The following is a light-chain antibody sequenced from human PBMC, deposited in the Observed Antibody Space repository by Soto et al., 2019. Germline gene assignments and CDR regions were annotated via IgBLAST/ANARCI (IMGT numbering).Light chain of an antibody. Sequence: EIVMTQSPATLSVSPGESATLSCRASQSVSSNLAWYQQKPGQAPRLLIYGASTRATGIPARFSGSGSGTEFTLTISSLQFEDFAVYYCQQYNNWPPFTFGPGTKVDIK. J-gene: IGKJ3*01. V-gene: IGKV3-15*01. CDR2: GAS. CDR3: QQYNNWPPFT. CDR1: QSVSSN.